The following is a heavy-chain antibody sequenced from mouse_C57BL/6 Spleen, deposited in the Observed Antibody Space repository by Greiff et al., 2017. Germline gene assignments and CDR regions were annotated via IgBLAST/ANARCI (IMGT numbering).Heavy chain of an antibody. V-gene: IGHV6-3*01. CDR2: IRLKSDNYAT. CDR3: TGKAMDY. CDR1: GFTFSNYW. J-gene: IGHJ4*01. Sequence: EVKLQESGGGLVQPGGSMKLSCVASGFTFSNYWMNWVRQSPEKGLEWVAQIRLKSDNYATHYAESVKGRFTISRDDYKSSVYLQMNNLRAEDTGIYYCTGKAMDYWGQGTSVTVSS.